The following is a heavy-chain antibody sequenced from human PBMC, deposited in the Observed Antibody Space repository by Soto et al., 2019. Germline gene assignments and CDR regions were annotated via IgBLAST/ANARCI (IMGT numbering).Heavy chain of an antibody. CDR3: ACNWGSTYYFDY. Sequence: SVKVSCKASGGTFSSYAISWVRQAPGQGLEWMGGIIPIFGTANYAQKFQGRVTITADESTSTAYMELSSLRSEDTAVYYCACNWGSTYYFDYWGQGNLVTVSS. J-gene: IGHJ4*02. V-gene: IGHV1-69*13. D-gene: IGHD7-27*01. CDR1: GGTFSSYA. CDR2: IIPIFGTA.